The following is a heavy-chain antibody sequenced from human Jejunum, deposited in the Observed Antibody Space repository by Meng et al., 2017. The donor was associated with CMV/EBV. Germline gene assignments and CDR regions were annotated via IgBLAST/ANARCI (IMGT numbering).Heavy chain of an antibody. CDR3: AREYGSGYPPDY. CDR1: RRSLCRGGFC. CDR2: IYYTGGT. J-gene: IGHJ1*01. Sequence: TVSRRSLCRGGFCWSWIRRHPGKGLKWIGSIYYTGGTYYNPSLKSRVSMSVDTSKNQFSLKLTSVTAADTAVYYCAREYGSGYPPDYWGQGTLVTVSS. D-gene: IGHD3-10*01. V-gene: IGHV4-31*03.